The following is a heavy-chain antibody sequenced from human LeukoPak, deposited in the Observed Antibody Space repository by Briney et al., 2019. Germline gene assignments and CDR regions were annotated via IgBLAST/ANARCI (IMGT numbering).Heavy chain of an antibody. CDR1: GGSISGNTYY. CDR3: ARGYCSGSSCNYFDY. J-gene: IGHJ4*02. D-gene: IGHD2-15*01. CDR2: IDYSGIT. V-gene: IGHV4-39*01. Sequence: SETLSLTCTVSGGSISGNTYYWGWIRQPPGKGLEWIVSIDYSGITYYKASLKSRLTISVDTSKNQFSLKLSSVTATDTAVYYCARGYCSGSSCNYFDYWGQGTLVTVSS.